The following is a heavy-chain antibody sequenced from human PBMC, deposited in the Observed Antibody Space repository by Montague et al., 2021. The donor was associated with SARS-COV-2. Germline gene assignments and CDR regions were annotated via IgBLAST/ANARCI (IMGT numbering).Heavy chain of an antibody. V-gene: IGHV4-59*01. D-gene: IGHD5-12*01. CDR2: LNYSGIT. CDR3: ARSGWLTRGFDS. CDR1: GGSISTYY. J-gene: IGHJ4*02. Sequence: LSLTCTVSGGSISTYYWSWIRQPPGKGLEWIAYLNYSGITNHNPSLKSRVSVSLDTSKNHFSPNLKSVTAADTAVYYCARSGWLTRGFDSWGQGTLVFVSS.